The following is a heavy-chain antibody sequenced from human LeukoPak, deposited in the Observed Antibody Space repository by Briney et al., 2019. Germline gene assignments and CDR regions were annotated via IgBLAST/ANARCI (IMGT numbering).Heavy chain of an antibody. D-gene: IGHD3-10*01. Sequence: SETLSLTCTVSGGSISSYYWSWIRQPPGKGLEWIGYIYYSGSTKYNPSLKSRVTISLDTSKNQVSLKLSSVTVADTAVYYCARLEFRGSGSYYNWFDPWGQGTLVTVSS. V-gene: IGHV4-59*08. J-gene: IGHJ5*02. CDR2: IYYSGST. CDR3: ARLEFRGSGSYYNWFDP. CDR1: GGSISSYY.